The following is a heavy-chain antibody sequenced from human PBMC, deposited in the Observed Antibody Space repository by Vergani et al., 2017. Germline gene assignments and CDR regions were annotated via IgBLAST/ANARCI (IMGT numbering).Heavy chain of an antibody. Sequence: VQLVETGGGVVQPGGSLRLYCATSGFSFNTYGAHWVRQAPGNGLEWVSAISGSGGSTYYADSVKGRFTISRDNSKNTLYLQMNSLRAEDTAVYYCAKYYDVWTYYYYYMDVWGKGTTVTVSS. CDR3: AKYYDVWTYYYYYMDV. D-gene: IGHD3/OR15-3a*01. CDR1: GFSFNTYG. CDR2: ISGSGGST. J-gene: IGHJ6*03. V-gene: IGHV3-23*04.